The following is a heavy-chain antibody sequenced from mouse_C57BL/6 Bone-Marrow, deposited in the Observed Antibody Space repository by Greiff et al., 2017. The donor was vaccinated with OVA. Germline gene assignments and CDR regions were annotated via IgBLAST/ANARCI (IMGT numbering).Heavy chain of an antibody. CDR1: GFTFSDYY. CDR2: ISNGGGST. V-gene: IGHV5-12*01. J-gene: IGHJ3*01. D-gene: IGHD2-5*01. Sequence: EVQVVESGGGLVQPGGSLKLSCAASGFTFSDYYMCWVRQTPAKRLEWVAYISNGGGSTYYPDTVQGRFTISRDNAKNTLYLQMSRLKSEDTAMYYCARSYYSNYVFAYGGQGTLVTVSA. CDR3: ARSYYSNYVFAY.